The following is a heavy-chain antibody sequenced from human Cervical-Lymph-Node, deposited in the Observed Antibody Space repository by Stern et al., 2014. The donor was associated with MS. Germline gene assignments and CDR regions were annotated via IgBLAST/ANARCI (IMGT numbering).Heavy chain of an antibody. J-gene: IGHJ4*02. CDR2: IIPMYGTA. CDR1: GGSFSSYA. V-gene: IGHV1-69*01. D-gene: IGHD1-14*01. Sequence: QLGQSGAEMKKPGSSVKVSCKASGGSFSSYAVNWVRQAPGQRPEWMGGIIPMYGTANYAQEFQGRLTLIADESTSTAYMELISLTSEDTAMYYCAREATAHSGTFDFWGQGTLVTVSS. CDR3: AREATAHSGTFDF.